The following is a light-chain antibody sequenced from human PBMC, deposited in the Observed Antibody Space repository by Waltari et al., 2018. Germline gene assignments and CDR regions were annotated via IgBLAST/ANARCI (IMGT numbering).Light chain of an antibody. V-gene: IGLV1-40*01. CDR3: QSFDSNLTVVV. CDR2: ETN. Sequence: QSVLTQPPSVSGATGQRVSISCNGSSSNIGAGYGVHWYQHLPGAAPSLFIYETNNRPSGVPDRFSGSKSGTSASLAITGLQPEDEADYYCQSFDSNLTVVVFGGGTKLTVL. J-gene: IGLJ2*01. CDR1: SSNIGAGYG.